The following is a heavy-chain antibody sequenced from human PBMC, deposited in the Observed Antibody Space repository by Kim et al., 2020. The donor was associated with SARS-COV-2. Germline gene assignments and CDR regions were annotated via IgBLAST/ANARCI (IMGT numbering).Heavy chain of an antibody. CDR2: IDPKDSYI. CDR3: ATTGTDGFHI. V-gene: IGHV5-10-1*01. CDR1: GYSFSSYW. Sequence: GESLKISCQGSGYSFSSYWISWLRQMPGKGLEWMGFIDPKDSYINYNPSFQGHVTISADRSISTAYLHLNSLEASDTAMYYCATTGTDGFHIWGQGTVVT. J-gene: IGHJ3*02. D-gene: IGHD1-1*01.